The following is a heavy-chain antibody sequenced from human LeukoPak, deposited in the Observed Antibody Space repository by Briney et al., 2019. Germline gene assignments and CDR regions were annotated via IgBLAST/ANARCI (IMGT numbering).Heavy chain of an antibody. V-gene: IGHV1-2*02. Sequence: GASVKVSCTASGYTFTGYYMHWVRQAPGQGLEWMGWINPKSGGTNYAQKFQGRVTMTRDTSIHTAYMELSRLRSDDTAVYYCAREEYGFDPWGQGTLVTVSS. CDR3: AREEYGFDP. D-gene: IGHD2-2*01. J-gene: IGHJ5*02. CDR2: INPKSGGT. CDR1: GYTFTGYY.